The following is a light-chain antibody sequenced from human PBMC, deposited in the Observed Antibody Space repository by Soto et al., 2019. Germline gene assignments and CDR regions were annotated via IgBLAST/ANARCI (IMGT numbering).Light chain of an antibody. J-gene: IGLJ1*01. Sequence: QSVLTQPPSVPAAPGQRVSISCTARTSNIGAPYDVRWYQQLRGTAPKRLSCGDNNRPSGGPGRFSGCKSGTSASLAITRLQAEEEADYYCQSYEISLHNYVFRSGTKVTVL. CDR1: TSNIGAPYD. V-gene: IGLV1-40*01. CDR3: QSYEISLHNYV. CDR2: GDN.